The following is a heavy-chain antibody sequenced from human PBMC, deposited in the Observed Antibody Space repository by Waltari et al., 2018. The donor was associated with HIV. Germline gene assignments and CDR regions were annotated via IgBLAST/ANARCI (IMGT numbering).Heavy chain of an antibody. CDR3: AKEGIIVITDAFDI. D-gene: IGHD3-22*01. Sequence: EVQLLESGGGLVQPGGSLRLSFAASGFTFRNSAMSWVRQAPGKGLEWVSSISGSGGSTYYADSVKGRFTVSRDNSKDTLFLQMNSLRAEDTALYYCAKEGIIVITDAFDIWGQGTMVIVSS. J-gene: IGHJ3*02. CDR2: ISGSGGST. V-gene: IGHV3-23*01. CDR1: GFTFRNSA.